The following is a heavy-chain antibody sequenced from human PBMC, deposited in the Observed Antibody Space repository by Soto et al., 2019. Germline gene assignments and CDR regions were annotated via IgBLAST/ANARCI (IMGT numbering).Heavy chain of an antibody. J-gene: IGHJ4*02. D-gene: IGHD1-26*01. Sequence: PSETLSLTCTVSGGSISSGDYYWSWIRQPPGKGLEWIGYIYYSGSTYYNPSLKSRVTISVDTSKNQFSLKLSSVTAADTAVYYCARDTTSGSYWDYWGQGTLVTSPQ. V-gene: IGHV4-30-4*02. CDR2: IYYSGST. CDR3: ARDTTSGSYWDY. CDR1: GGSISSGDYY.